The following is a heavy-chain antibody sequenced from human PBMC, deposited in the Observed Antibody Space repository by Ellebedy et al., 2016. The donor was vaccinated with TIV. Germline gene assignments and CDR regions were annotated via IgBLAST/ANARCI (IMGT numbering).Heavy chain of an antibody. CDR1: GFTFSSYA. Sequence: PGGSLRLSCAASGFTFSSYAMSWVRQAPGKGLEWVSTISHTGSRTYYADSVEGRFTISRDNSKKTLYPQMNSLRAEDTAIYYCAKGRGGGSDSSAPRYYFDYWGLGTLVTVSS. V-gene: IGHV3-23*01. J-gene: IGHJ4*02. D-gene: IGHD3-22*01. CDR2: ISHTGSRT. CDR3: AKGRGGGSDSSAPRYYFDY.